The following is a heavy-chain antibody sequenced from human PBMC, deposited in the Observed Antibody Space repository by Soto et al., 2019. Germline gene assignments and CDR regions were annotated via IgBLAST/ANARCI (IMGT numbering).Heavy chain of an antibody. CDR1: GFIFSDHY. CDR3: ASGLNSFDS. Sequence: EVQLVESGGGLVQPGGSLRLSCAVSGFIFSDHYMDWVRQAPGKGLEWVGRTRPKAKSYTTEYAASVRGRFTISRDASKNSLYLQMNSLKTEDTAVYYCASGLNSFDSWGQGTLVTVSS. CDR2: TRPKAKSYTT. V-gene: IGHV3-72*01. D-gene: IGHD1-26*01. J-gene: IGHJ4*02.